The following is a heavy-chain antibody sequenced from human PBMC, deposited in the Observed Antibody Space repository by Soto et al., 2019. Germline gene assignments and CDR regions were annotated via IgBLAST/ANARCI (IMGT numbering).Heavy chain of an antibody. CDR3: ASPLKWSGYYIAFDY. Sequence: QVQLLQSGAEVKKPGSSVKVSCKASGATFSSFAFSWVRQAPGQGLEWMGVIIPIFDTIKFAQKFQGRVTFTADESTGTGYMELSSLTSEDTAVYYCASPLKWSGYYIAFDYWGQGTLVIVSS. CDR1: GATFSSFA. V-gene: IGHV1-69*01. D-gene: IGHD3-3*01. J-gene: IGHJ4*02. CDR2: IIPIFDTI.